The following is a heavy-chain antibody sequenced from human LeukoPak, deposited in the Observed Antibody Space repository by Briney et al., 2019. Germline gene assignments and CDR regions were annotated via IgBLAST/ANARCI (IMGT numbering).Heavy chain of an antibody. CDR1: GESFSDSY. D-gene: IGHD3-3*01. CDR2: VNHSGLT. J-gene: IGHJ4*02. Sequence: SETLSLTCAVYGESFSDSYWIWIRQPPGKGLEWIGEVNHSGLTSYNPSLKSRLTISVDTSKNQFSLKVNSVTAADTAVYYCASSTDYDFLGGPWAQGILVTVSS. V-gene: IGHV4-34*01. CDR3: ASSTDYDFLGGP.